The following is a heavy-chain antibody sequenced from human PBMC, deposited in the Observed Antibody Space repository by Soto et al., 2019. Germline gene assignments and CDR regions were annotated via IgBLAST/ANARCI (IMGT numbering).Heavy chain of an antibody. D-gene: IGHD2-15*01. J-gene: IGHJ6*02. V-gene: IGHV4-31*11. CDR3: ARASSCYSSRCLDG. CDR1: GDSISSSGYY. CDR2: TYYSGST. Sequence: QVQLQESGPGLVKPSQTLSLTCAVSGDSISSSGYYWSWIRQHPGKGLEWIGYTYYSGSTYYNPSLKSRVRISVDTSKIQFSLKVSSVTAADTAMYYCARASSCYSSRCLDGWVQGTTVTVSS.